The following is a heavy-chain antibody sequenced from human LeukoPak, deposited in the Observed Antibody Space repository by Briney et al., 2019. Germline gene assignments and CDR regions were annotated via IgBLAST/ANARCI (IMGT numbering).Heavy chain of an antibody. CDR2: IYYSGST. V-gene: IGHV4-39*01. CDR1: GGSISSSSYY. CDR3: ASKSIAARRGGDAFDI. J-gene: IGHJ3*02. D-gene: IGHD6-6*01. Sequence: SVTLSLTCTVSGGSISSSSYYWGWIRQPPGKGLEWIGSIYYSGSTYYNPSLKSRVTISVDTSKNQFSLKLSSVTAADTAVYYCASKSIAARRGGDAFDIWGQGTMVTVSS.